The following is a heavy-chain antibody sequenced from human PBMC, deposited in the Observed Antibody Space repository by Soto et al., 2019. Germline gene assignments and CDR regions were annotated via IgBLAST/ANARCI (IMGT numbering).Heavy chain of an antibody. CDR3: ARQRTTVVTQAYFDH. Sequence: NPSETLSLTCIVSGESISSSSYYWGWIRQPPGKGLEWIGSIYYSGRTYYNPSFKNRVTISIDTSKNQFSLKLSSVTATDTAVYYCARQRTTVVTQAYFDHWGQGALVTVSS. D-gene: IGHD2-21*02. J-gene: IGHJ4*02. V-gene: IGHV4-39*01. CDR1: GESISSSSYY. CDR2: IYYSGRT.